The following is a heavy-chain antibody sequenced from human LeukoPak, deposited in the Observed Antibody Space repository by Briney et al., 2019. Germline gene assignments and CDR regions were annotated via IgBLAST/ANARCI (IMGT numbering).Heavy chain of an antibody. D-gene: IGHD6-19*01. Sequence: GGSLRLSCAASGFTFSSYGMPWVRQAPGKGLEWVAVISYDGSNKYYADSVKGRFTISRDNSKNTLYLQMNSLRAEDTAVYYCAKERIGQWLVYFDYWGQGTLVTVSS. CDR2: ISYDGSNK. CDR3: AKERIGQWLVYFDY. V-gene: IGHV3-30*18. J-gene: IGHJ4*02. CDR1: GFTFSSYG.